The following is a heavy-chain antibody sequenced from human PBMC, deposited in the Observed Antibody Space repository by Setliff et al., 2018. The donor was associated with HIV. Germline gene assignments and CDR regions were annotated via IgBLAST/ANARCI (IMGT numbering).Heavy chain of an antibody. CDR3: ARDFGGRWTFDY. Sequence: GASVKVSCKASGYAFTSDHMHWVRQAPGQGLEWVGMITPGDGHTNYEQKFQGRVTMTRYTSTTTVYMELSSLTAKDTAIYYCARDFGGRWTFDYWGQGTLVTVSS. J-gene: IGHJ4*02. CDR2: ITPGDGHT. D-gene: IGHD3-10*01. V-gene: IGHV1-46*01. CDR1: GYAFTSDH.